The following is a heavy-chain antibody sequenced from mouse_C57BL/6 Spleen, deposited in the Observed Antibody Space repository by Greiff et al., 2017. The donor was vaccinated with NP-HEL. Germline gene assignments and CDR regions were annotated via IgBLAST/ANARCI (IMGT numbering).Heavy chain of an antibody. CDR3: ADYVPRTGFAY. CDR2: ISYDGSN. D-gene: IGHD1-1*02. J-gene: IGHJ3*01. Sequence: EVKLQESGPGLVKPSQSLSLTCSVTGYSITSGYYWNWIRQFPGNKLEWMGYISYDGSNNYNPSLKNRISITRDTSKNQFCLKLNSVTTEDTATYYCADYVPRTGFAYWGQGTLVTVSA. CDR1: GYSITSGYY. V-gene: IGHV3-6*01.